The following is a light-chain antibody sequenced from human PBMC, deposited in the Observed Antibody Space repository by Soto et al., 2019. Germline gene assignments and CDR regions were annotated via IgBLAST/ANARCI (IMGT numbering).Light chain of an antibody. J-gene: IGKJ1*01. Sequence: EIVLTQSPGTLSLSPGERATLSCRASQSVSSSYLAWYQQKPGQAPRLLLYGASSTATGIPDRFSGSGSGTDFTLTISRLEPEDFAVYYCQQYGSPSWTFGQGTKVESK. CDR3: QQYGSPSWT. CDR1: QSVSSSY. CDR2: GAS. V-gene: IGKV3-20*01.